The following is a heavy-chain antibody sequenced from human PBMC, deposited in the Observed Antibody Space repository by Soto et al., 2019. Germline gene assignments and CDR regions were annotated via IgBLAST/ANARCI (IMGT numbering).Heavy chain of an antibody. Sequence: ASVKVSCKASGYTFTSYAMHWVRQAPGQRLEWMGWINAGNGNTKYSQKLQGRVTITRDTSASTAYMELSSLRSEDTAVYYCARDLRGFDYWGQGTLVTVSS. J-gene: IGHJ4*02. CDR2: INAGNGNT. D-gene: IGHD3-16*01. CDR3: ARDLRGFDY. CDR1: GYTFTSYA. V-gene: IGHV1-3*01.